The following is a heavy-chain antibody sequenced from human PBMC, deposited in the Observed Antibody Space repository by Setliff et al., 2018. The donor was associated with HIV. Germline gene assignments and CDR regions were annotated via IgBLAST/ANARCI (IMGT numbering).Heavy chain of an antibody. D-gene: IGHD6-19*01. CDR2: IRNKFNSLAT. CDR1: GFTFSSYN. V-gene: IGHV3-73*01. Sequence: PGGSLRLSCAASGFTFSSYNMNWVRQTSGKGLEWVGRIRNKFNSLATQYGESLEGRFTISRDDSKNTAYLQMRSLKTDDTAVYFCATNVRVPGSSLDSWGPGSLVTVSS. J-gene: IGHJ1*01. CDR3: ATNVRVPGSSLDS.